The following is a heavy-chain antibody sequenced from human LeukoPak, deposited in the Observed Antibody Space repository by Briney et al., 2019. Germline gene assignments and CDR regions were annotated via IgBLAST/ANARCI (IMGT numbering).Heavy chain of an antibody. V-gene: IGHV4-39*07. CDR1: GGSISSSSYY. J-gene: IGHJ4*02. CDR2: IYYSGST. Sequence: SSETLSLTCTVSGGSISSSSYYWGWIRQPPGKGLEWIGSIYYSGSTYYNPSLKSRVTISVDTSKNQFSLKLSSVTAADTAVYYCARERDGSFDYWGQGTLVTVSS. CDR3: ARERDGSFDY.